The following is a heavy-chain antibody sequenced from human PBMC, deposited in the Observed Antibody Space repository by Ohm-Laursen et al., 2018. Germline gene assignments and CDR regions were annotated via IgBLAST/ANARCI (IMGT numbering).Heavy chain of an antibody. D-gene: IGHD3-16*01. J-gene: IGHJ6*02. V-gene: IGHV1-8*01. Sequence: ASVKVSCKASGYTFTNYDINWVRQATGQGLEWMGWMNPNSGNTGYTQKLQGRVTMTTDTSTSTAYIELRSLRSDDTAVYYCARDWGGYPSGDYYGMDVWGQGTTVTVSS. CDR3: ARDWGGYPSGDYYGMDV. CDR1: GYTFTNYD. CDR2: MNPNSGNT.